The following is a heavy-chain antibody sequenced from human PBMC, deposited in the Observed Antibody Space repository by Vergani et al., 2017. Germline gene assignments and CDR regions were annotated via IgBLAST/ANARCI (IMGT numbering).Heavy chain of an antibody. CDR1: GGSVSSGNYY. Sequence: QVQLQESGPGLVKPSETLSLTCTVSGGSVSSGNYYWTWLRQPTGKGLQWIGYLFYGGSTHYNPSLTSRVTISVDTSKNQFSLKLSSVTAADTAVYYCARSRGTLFDYWGQGTLVTVSS. V-gene: IGHV4-61*10. CDR3: ARSRGTLFDY. D-gene: IGHD1-1*01. CDR2: LFYGGST. J-gene: IGHJ4*02.